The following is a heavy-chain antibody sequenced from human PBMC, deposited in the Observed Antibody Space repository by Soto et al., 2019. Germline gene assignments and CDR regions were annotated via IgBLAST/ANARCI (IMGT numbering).Heavy chain of an antibody. CDR2: ISYDGSNK. J-gene: IGHJ4*02. D-gene: IGHD6-13*01. CDR1: GFTFSSYG. CDR3: AEGIAAAGPFDY. Sequence: QVQLVESGGGVVQPGRSLRLSCAASGFTFSSYGMHWVRQAPGKGLEWVAVISYDGSNKYYADSVKGRFTISRDNSKNTLYLQMHSLRAEDTAVYYCAEGIAAAGPFDYWGQGTLVTVAS. V-gene: IGHV3-30*18.